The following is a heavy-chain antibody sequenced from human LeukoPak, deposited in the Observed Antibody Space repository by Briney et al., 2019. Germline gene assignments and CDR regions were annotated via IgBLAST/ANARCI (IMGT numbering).Heavy chain of an antibody. CDR2: IYHSGST. Sequence: PSETLSLTCTVSGYSISSGYYWVWIRQPPGKGLEWIGSIYHSGSTYYNPSLKSRVTIAVNTPKNQFSLKLSSVTAAATAVYYCARDPWYYDSSGYHTFDLWGQGTLVTVSS. D-gene: IGHD3-22*01. CDR3: ARDPWYYDSSGYHTFDL. CDR1: GYSISSGYY. J-gene: IGHJ4*02. V-gene: IGHV4-38-2*02.